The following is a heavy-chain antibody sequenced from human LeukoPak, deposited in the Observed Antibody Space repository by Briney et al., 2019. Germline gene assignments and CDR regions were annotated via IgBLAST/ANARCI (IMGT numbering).Heavy chain of an antibody. V-gene: IGHV3-33*01. J-gene: IGHJ6*02. CDR2: IWYDGSFK. CDR3: ARDSVTYSSSWSGYGMGV. CDR1: GFTFSTYG. D-gene: IGHD6-19*01. Sequence: GGSLRLSCAASGFTFSTYGLHWVRQAPGKGLEWVAEIWYDGSFKYYADSVRGRFIVSRDNSNNTLYLEMNSLRGDDAAVYFCARDSVTYSSSWSGYGMGVWGQGTTVTVSS.